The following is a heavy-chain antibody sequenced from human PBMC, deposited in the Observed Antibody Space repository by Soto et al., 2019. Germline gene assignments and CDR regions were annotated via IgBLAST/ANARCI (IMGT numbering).Heavy chain of an antibody. J-gene: IGHJ4*02. D-gene: IGHD3-3*01. CDR2: IYWDDDK. CDR3: AHRVLRTVFGLVTTTAIYFDF. CDR1: GFSLTTCGGG. Sequence: QITLNESGPPVVSPTETLTLTCRFSGFSLTTCGGGVGWIRQSPGKATEWLALIYWDDDKRYSASLKSRLTITKDTSKNQVVLTVSDLDPTDTATYYCAHRVLRTVFGLVTTTAIYFDFWGQGTPVAVSS. V-gene: IGHV2-5*02.